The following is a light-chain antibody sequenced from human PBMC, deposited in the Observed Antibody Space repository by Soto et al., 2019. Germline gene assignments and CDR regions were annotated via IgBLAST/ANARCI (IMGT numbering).Light chain of an antibody. Sequence: DIQMTQSPSTLSASVGDRVTITCRACQSISTWLAWYQQKPGKAPKVLIFDASSLESGVPSRFGGSGSATEFTLTISSLQPDDFATYYCQQYSIYPWTFGQGTKVDIK. CDR2: DAS. CDR3: QQYSIYPWT. V-gene: IGKV1-5*01. CDR1: QSISTW. J-gene: IGKJ1*01.